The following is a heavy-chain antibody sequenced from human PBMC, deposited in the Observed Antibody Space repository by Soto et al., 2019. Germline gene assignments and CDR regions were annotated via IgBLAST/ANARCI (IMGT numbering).Heavy chain of an antibody. V-gene: IGHV3-33*01. D-gene: IGHD3-9*01. CDR1: GFTFSSYA. CDR2: IWYDGSNK. Sequence: QVQLVESGGGVVQPGRSLRLSCAASGFTFSSYAMHWVRQAPGKGLEWVAIIWYDGSNKYYADSVQGRFPISRDNSKNTLYLQMNSLRAEDTAVYYCAREVKTGYPEGYFDLWGRVTLVTVSS. J-gene: IGHJ2*01. CDR3: AREVKTGYPEGYFDL.